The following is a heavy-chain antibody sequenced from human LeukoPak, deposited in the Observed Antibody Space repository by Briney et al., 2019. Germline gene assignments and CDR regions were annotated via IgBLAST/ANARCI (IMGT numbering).Heavy chain of an antibody. V-gene: IGHV3-53*01. D-gene: IGHD6-19*01. CDR3: AKSVTAVAGIGNDWFDP. CDR1: GFTVSSDY. J-gene: IGHJ5*02. Sequence: GGSLRLSCAASGFTVSSDYMSWVRQAPGKGLEWVSVIYSGGSTYYADSVKGRFTISRDNSKNTLYLQMNSLRAEDTAVYYCAKSVTAVAGIGNDWFDPWGQGTLVTVSS. CDR2: IYSGGST.